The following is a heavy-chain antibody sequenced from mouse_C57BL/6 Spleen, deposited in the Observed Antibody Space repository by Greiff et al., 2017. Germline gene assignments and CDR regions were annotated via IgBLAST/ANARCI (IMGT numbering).Heavy chain of an antibody. D-gene: IGHD2-3*01. CDR2: IDPNSGGT. J-gene: IGHJ3*01. CDR1: GYTFTSYW. V-gene: IGHV1-72*01. CDR3: ARSMGSGDGCSFAY. Sequence: QVQLKQPGAELVKPGASVKLSCKASGYTFTSYWMHWVKQRPGRGLEWIGRIDPNSGGTKYNEKFKSKATLTVDKPSSTAYMQLSSLTSEDSEVYYCARSMGSGDGCSFAYWGQGTLVTVSA.